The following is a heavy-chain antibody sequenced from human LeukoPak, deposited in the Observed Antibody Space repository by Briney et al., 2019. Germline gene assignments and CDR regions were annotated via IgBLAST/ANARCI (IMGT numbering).Heavy chain of an antibody. J-gene: IGHJ3*02. Sequence: SETLSLTCTVSGGSISSSSYYWGWIRQPPGKGLEWIGYIYYSGSTNYNPSLKSRVTISVDTSKNQFSLKLSSVTAADTAVYYCALSSGSYDAFDIWGQGTMVTVSS. V-gene: IGHV4-61*05. D-gene: IGHD1-26*01. CDR3: ALSSGSYDAFDI. CDR2: IYYSGST. CDR1: GGSISSSSYY.